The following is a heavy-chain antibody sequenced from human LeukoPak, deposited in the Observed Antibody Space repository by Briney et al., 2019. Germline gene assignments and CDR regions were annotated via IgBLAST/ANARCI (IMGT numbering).Heavy chain of an antibody. CDR3: AREGDPVRGVARLSN. CDR1: GGTFSSYA. J-gene: IGHJ4*02. CDR2: INTNTGNP. D-gene: IGHD3-10*01. V-gene: IGHV7-4-1*02. Sequence: ASVKVSCKASGGTFSSYAISWVRQAPGQGLEWMGWINTNTGNPTYAQGFTGRFVFSLDTSVSTAYLQISSLKAEDTAVYYCAREGDPVRGVARLSNWGQGTLVTVSS.